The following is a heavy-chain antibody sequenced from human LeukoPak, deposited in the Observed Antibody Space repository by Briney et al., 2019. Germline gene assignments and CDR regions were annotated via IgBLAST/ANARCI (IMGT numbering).Heavy chain of an antibody. Sequence: GGSLRLSCAASGFTFSSYAMHWVRQAPGKGLEWVAVIWYDGSNKYYADSVKGRFTISRDDSKDTLFLQMNSLRAEDTAVYYCAKDQYCSSTNCYLYMDVWGKGTTVTVSS. CDR1: GFTFSSYA. J-gene: IGHJ6*03. CDR2: IWYDGSNK. D-gene: IGHD2-2*01. CDR3: AKDQYCSSTNCYLYMDV. V-gene: IGHV3-33*06.